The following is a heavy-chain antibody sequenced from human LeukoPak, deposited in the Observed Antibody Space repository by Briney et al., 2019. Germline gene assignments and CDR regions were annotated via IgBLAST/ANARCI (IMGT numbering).Heavy chain of an antibody. V-gene: IGHV4-30-2*01. Sequence: PSETLSLTCTVSGGSLTSGGSSWTWIRQPPGKGLEWIGYIHHSGSTYYNESLKSRVAISIDTSKHQFSLRLTSVTAADTAVYYCARVGSGPLAVTFFDYWGQGALVTVSS. CDR2: IHHSGST. D-gene: IGHD2-21*02. J-gene: IGHJ4*02. CDR3: ARVGSGPLAVTFFDY. CDR1: GGSLTSGGSS.